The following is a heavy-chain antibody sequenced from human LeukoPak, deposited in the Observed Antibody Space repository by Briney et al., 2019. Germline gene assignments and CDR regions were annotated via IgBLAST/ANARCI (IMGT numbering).Heavy chain of an antibody. CDR2: ISYDGSNK. J-gene: IGHJ4*02. Sequence: HPGRSLRLSCAASGFTFSSYGMHWVRQAPGKGLEWVAVISYDGSNKYYADSVKGRFTISRDNSKNTLYLQMNSLRAEDTAVYYCGNLDTPMGYWGQGTLVTVSS. V-gene: IGHV3-30*03. CDR1: GFTFSSYG. CDR3: GNLDTPMGY. D-gene: IGHD5-18*01.